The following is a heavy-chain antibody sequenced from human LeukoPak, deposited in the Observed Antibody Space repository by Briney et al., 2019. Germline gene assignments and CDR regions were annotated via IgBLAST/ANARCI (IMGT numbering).Heavy chain of an antibody. CDR2: ISSSSSYI. Sequence: PGGSLRLSCAASGFTFSSYAMSWVRQAPGKGLEWVSSISSSSSYIYYADSVKGRFTISRDNAKNSLYLQMNSLRAEDTAVYYCARDSHYYDSSGYFDYWGQGTLVTVSS. J-gene: IGHJ4*02. CDR3: ARDSHYYDSSGYFDY. D-gene: IGHD3-22*01. CDR1: GFTFSSYA. V-gene: IGHV3-21*01.